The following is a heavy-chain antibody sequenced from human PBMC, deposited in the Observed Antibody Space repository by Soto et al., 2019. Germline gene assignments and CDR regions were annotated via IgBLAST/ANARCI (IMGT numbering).Heavy chain of an antibody. CDR3: AREARDSSGYYYYYGMDV. J-gene: IGHJ6*02. V-gene: IGHV4-31*03. D-gene: IGHD3-22*01. CDR1: GGSISSGGYY. CDR2: IYYSGST. Sequence: LSLTCTVSGGSISSGGYYWSWIRQHPGKGLEWIGYIYYSGSTYYNPSLKSRVTISVDTSKNQFSLKLSSVTAADTAVYYCAREARDSSGYYYYYGMDVWGQGTTVTVSS.